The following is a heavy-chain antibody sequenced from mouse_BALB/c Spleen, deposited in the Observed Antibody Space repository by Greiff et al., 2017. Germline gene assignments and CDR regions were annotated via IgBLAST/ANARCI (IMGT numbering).Heavy chain of an antibody. D-gene: IGHD2-10*01. Sequence: QVHVKQSGPGLVQPSQSLSITCTVSGFSLTSYGVHWVRQSPGKGLEWLGVIWSGGSTDYNAAFISRLSISKDNSKSQVFFKMNSLQANDTAIYYYARKKPSYFMDYWGQGTSVTVSS. CDR2: IWSGGST. CDR1: GFSLTSYG. V-gene: IGHV2-2*02. CDR3: ARKKPSYFMDY. J-gene: IGHJ4*01.